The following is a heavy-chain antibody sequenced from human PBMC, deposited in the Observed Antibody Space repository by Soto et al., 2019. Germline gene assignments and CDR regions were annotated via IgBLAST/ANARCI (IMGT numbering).Heavy chain of an antibody. CDR3: ARVYCSGGSCYEDYYYYGMDV. J-gene: IGHJ6*02. CDR2: IIPIFGTA. Sequence: QVQLVQSGAEVKKPGSSVKVSCKASGGTFSSYAIIWVRQAPGQGLEWMGGIIPIFGTANYAQKFQGRVTITADESTSTAYMELSSLRSEDTAVYYCARVYCSGGSCYEDYYYYGMDVWGQGTTVTVSS. CDR1: GGTFSSYA. V-gene: IGHV1-69*01. D-gene: IGHD2-15*01.